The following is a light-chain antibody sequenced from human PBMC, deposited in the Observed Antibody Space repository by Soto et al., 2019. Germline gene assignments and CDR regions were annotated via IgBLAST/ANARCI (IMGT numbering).Light chain of an antibody. CDR2: AAS. J-gene: IGKJ1*01. CDR3: QQYHIWPSWT. V-gene: IGKV1-39*01. CDR1: QSISSY. Sequence: EIQVTQYPSSLSASVGDRVTITCRASQSISSYLNWYQQKPGKAPKLLIYAASSLQSGVPSRFSGSGSGTDFTLTISSLQSEDFAVYFCQQYHIWPSWTFGQGTKVDIK.